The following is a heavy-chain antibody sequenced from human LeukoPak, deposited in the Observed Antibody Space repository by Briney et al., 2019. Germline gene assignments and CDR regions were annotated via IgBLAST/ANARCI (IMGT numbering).Heavy chain of an antibody. J-gene: IGHJ4*02. D-gene: IGHD1-14*01. CDR2: ISRSGSTK. CDR1: GFTFSDYN. CDR3: AREGLDRTQDY. V-gene: IGHV3-11*01. Sequence: GGSLRLSCAASGFTFSDYNMRWIRQAPGKGLEWVSSISRSGSTKYYADSVKGRFTISRDNAKNSLFLQMNSLRAEDTAVYYCAREGLDRTQDYWGQGTLVTVSS.